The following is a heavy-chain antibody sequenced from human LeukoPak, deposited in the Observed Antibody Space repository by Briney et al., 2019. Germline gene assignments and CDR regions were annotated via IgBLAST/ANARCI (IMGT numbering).Heavy chain of an antibody. Sequence: SVKVSCKASGGTFSSYTISWVRQAPGQGLEWMGRIIPILGIANYAQKFQGRVTITADKSTSTAYMELSSLRSEDTAVYYCARGGDGYNYDYWGQGTLVTVSS. J-gene: IGHJ4*02. CDR3: ARGGDGYNYDY. V-gene: IGHV1-69*02. CDR1: GGTFSSYT. CDR2: IIPILGIA. D-gene: IGHD5-24*01.